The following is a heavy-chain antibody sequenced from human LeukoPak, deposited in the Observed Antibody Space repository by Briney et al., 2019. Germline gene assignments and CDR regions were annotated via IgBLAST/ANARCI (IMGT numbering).Heavy chain of an antibody. CDR3: ARIPTLGYCSSTSCSEAY. Sequence: GGSLRLSCAASGFTFSSYSMNWVRQAPGKGLEWVSPISSSSSYIYYADSVKGRFTISRDNAKNSLYLQMNSLRAEDTAVYYCARIPTLGYCSSTSCSEAYWGQGTLVTVSS. CDR1: GFTFSSYS. J-gene: IGHJ4*02. V-gene: IGHV3-21*01. CDR2: ISSSSSYI. D-gene: IGHD2-2*01.